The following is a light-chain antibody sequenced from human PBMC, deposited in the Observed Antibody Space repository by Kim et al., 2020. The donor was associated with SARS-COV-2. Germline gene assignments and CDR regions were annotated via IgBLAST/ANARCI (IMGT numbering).Light chain of an antibody. V-gene: IGLV3-9*01. Sequence: VALGQTATITCGGNNMGTKNVHWYQQKPGQAPVVVIYRDNDRPSEIPERFSGSNSGSTATLTISRAQAGDEADYYCQVWDSNTYVFGTGTKVTVL. CDR2: RDN. CDR1: NMGTKN. CDR3: QVWDSNTYV. J-gene: IGLJ1*01.